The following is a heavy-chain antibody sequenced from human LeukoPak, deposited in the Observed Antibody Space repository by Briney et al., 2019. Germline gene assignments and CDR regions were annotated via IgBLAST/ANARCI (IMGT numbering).Heavy chain of an antibody. CDR1: GYTFTGYY. CDR3: ARGNYYDSSGHYY. J-gene: IGHJ4*02. D-gene: IGHD3-22*01. V-gene: IGHV1-2*02. Sequence: ASVKVSCKASGYTFTGYYMHWVRQAPGQGLEWMGWINPNSGGTNYAQKFQGRVTMTRDTSISTAYMELSRLRSDDTAVYYCARGNYYDSSGHYYWGQGTLVTVSS. CDR2: INPNSGGT.